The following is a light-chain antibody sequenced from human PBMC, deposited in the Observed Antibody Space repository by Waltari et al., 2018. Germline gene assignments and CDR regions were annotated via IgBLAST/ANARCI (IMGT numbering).Light chain of an antibody. V-gene: IGLV2-23*01. CDR2: EGS. Sequence: ITISCTGSRSDVGNYNFVSWYQQHPDEAPKLVIYEGSKRPSGISIRFSGSKSGNTASLTISRLQAEDEADYFCCSYAGSRTPWVF. CDR1: RSDVGNYNF. J-gene: IGLJ3*02. CDR3: CSYAGSRTPWV.